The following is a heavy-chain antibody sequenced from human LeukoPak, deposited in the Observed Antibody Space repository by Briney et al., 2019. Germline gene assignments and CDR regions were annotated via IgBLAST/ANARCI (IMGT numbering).Heavy chain of an antibody. V-gene: IGHV3-23*01. CDR1: GFTFISYA. Sequence: GGSLRLSCAASGFTFISYAMSWVRQAPGKGLEWVSAISGSGISTYYADSVKGRFTISRDSSKNTLYLQMNSLRAEDTAVYYCAKRPRAVAEAYFDYWGQGTLVTVSS. CDR2: ISGSGIST. D-gene: IGHD6-19*01. J-gene: IGHJ4*02. CDR3: AKRPRAVAEAYFDY.